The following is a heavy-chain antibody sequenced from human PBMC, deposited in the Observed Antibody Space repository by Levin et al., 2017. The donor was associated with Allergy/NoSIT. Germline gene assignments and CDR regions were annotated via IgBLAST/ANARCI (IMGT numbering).Heavy chain of an antibody. D-gene: IGHD4-17*01. CDR3: AHGDYGRFSD. J-gene: IGHJ4*02. CDR1: GFSLRTTGVS. Sequence: QTLSLPCTFSGFSLRTTGVSVGWIRQPPGKALEWLTLIYWDDDNRYSPSLRSRLTTTKDTSKNQVVLTMTDMDPVDTATYYCAHGDYGRFSDWGQGTLVTVSS. CDR2: IYWDDDN. V-gene: IGHV2-5*02.